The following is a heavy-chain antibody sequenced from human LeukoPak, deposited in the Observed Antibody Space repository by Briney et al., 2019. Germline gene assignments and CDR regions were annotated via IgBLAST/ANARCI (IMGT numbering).Heavy chain of an antibody. CDR2: INPNSGGT. CDR1: GYAFIGYY. J-gene: IGHJ4*02. Sequence: ASVKVSCKASGYAFIGYYIHWVRQAPGQGLEWMGWINPNSGGTNYAQRFQGRVTMTRDTSISTAYMELSGLRSDDTAVYYCARDASPFDYWGQGTLVTVSS. CDR3: ARDASPFDY. V-gene: IGHV1-2*02.